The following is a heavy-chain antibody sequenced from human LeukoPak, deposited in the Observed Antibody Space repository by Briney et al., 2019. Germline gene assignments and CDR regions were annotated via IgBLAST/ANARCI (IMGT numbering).Heavy chain of an antibody. CDR3: AREGTAARYYYYYMDV. J-gene: IGHJ6*03. Sequence: SETLSLTCTVSGGSISSYYWSWIRQPAGKGLEWIGRIYTSGSTNYNPSLKSRVTISVDTSKNQFSLKLSSVTAADTAVYYCAREGTAARYYYYYMDVWGKGTTVTVSS. D-gene: IGHD2-2*01. CDR2: IYTSGST. CDR1: GGSISSYY. V-gene: IGHV4-4*07.